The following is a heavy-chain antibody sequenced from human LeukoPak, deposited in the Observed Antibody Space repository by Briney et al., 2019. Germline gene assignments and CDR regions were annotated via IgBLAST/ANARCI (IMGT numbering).Heavy chain of an antibody. Sequence: GGSLRLSCAASGFTVSSNYMSWVRQAPGKGLEWVSVIYSGGSTYYADSVKGRFTISRDNSKNTLYLQMNSLRAEDTAVYYCARDGYSSGWQDYYYGMDVWGQGTTVTVSS. CDR3: ARDGYSSGWQDYYYGMDV. CDR2: IYSGGST. D-gene: IGHD6-19*01. V-gene: IGHV3-53*01. CDR1: GFTVSSNY. J-gene: IGHJ6*02.